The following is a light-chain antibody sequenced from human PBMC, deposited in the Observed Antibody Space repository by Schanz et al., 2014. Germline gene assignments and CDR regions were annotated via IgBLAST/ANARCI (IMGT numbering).Light chain of an antibody. V-gene: IGKV1-39*01. CDR2: AAS. CDR3: QHYSVPSGT. CDR1: QSISSY. J-gene: IGKJ2*01. Sequence: DIQMTQSPSSLSASVGDRVTITCRASQSISSYLNWYQQKPGKAPKLLIYAASSLQSGVPSRFSGSGSGTEFTLTISSLQPDDFATFYCQHYSVPSGTFGQGTKLEI.